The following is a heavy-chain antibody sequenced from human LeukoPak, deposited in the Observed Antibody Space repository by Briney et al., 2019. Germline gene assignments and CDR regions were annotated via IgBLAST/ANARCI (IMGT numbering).Heavy chain of an antibody. J-gene: IGHJ5*02. Sequence: SVKVSCKASGGTFSSYAISWVRQAPGQGLEWMEGIIPIFGTANYAQKFQGRVTITADESTSTAYMELSSLRSEDTAVYYCARDLDYGDYVDYWFDPWGQGTLVTVSS. V-gene: IGHV1-69*13. D-gene: IGHD4-17*01. CDR1: GGTFSSYA. CDR3: ARDLDYGDYVDYWFDP. CDR2: IIPIFGTA.